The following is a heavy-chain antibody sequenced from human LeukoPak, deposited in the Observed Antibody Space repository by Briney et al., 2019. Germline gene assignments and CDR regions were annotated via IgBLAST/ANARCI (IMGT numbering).Heavy chain of an antibody. CDR3: AELGIPMIGGV. D-gene: IGHD3-10*02. V-gene: IGHV3-48*03. Sequence: GGSLRLSWAAAGFTFSSYEMNWVRQAPGKGLEWVSYISSSGSTIYYADSVKGRFTISRDNAKKSLYLQMDSLRAEDTAVYYCAELGIPMIGGVWGKGTTVTISS. CDR2: ISSSGSTI. CDR1: GFTFSSYE. J-gene: IGHJ6*04.